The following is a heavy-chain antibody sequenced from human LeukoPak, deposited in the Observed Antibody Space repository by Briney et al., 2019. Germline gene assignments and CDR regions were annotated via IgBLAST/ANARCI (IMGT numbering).Heavy chain of an antibody. V-gene: IGHV4-38-2*02. CDR2: IYHSGST. CDR3: ARGAYDFWSGSYYDAFDI. Sequence: SETLSLTCTVSGYSISSGYYWGWIRQPPGKGLEWIGSIYHSGSTYYNPSLKSRVTISVDTSKNQFSLKLSSVTAADTAVYYCARGAYDFWSGSYYDAFDIWGQGTMVTVS. J-gene: IGHJ3*02. D-gene: IGHD3-3*01. CDR1: GYSISSGYY.